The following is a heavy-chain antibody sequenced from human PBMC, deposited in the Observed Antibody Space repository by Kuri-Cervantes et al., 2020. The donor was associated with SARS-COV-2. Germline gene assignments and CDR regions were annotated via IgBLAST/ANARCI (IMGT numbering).Heavy chain of an antibody. CDR3: ARYGFGYSTFYGMDV. Sequence: GGSLRLSCAASGFTFSCYGMHWVRQAPGKGLEWVAVISYDGSNKYYADSVKGRFTISRDNSKNTLYLQMNSLRDEDTAVYYCARYGFGYSTFYGMDVWGQGTTVTVSS. J-gene: IGHJ6*02. CDR1: GFTFSCYG. CDR2: ISYDGSNK. D-gene: IGHD6-13*01. V-gene: IGHV3-30*03.